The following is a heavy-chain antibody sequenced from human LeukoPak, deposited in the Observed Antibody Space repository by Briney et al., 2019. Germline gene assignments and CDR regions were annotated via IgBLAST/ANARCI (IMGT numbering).Heavy chain of an antibody. D-gene: IGHD3-10*01. Sequence: GSVRLSCAASGFTFSNSWMCWVRQAPGEGLEWLANINQDASRKNYVDSVKGRFTISRDNAKNSLYLQMNSLRLEDTAVYYCARDRGFNSFDSWGQGTLVTVPS. V-gene: IGHV3-7*05. CDR2: INQDASRK. J-gene: IGHJ4*02. CDR3: ARDRGFNSFDS. CDR1: GFTFSNSW.